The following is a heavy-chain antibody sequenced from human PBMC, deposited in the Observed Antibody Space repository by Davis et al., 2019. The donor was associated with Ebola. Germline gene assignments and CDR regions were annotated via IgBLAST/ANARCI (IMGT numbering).Heavy chain of an antibody. CDR2: IKQDGSEK. V-gene: IGHV3-7*03. Sequence: GESLKISCAASGFTFSSYWMSWVRQAPGKGLEWVANIKQDGSEKYYVDSVKGRFTISRDNAKNSLYLQMNSLRAEDTAVYYCARDHMENYFDYWGQGTLVTVSS. D-gene: IGHD1-1*01. CDR3: ARDHMENYFDY. J-gene: IGHJ4*02. CDR1: GFTFSSYW.